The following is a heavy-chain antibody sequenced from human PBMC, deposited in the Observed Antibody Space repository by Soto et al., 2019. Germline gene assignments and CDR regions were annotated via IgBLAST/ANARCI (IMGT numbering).Heavy chain of an antibody. Sequence: SETLSLTCTVSGGSISSGDYWWSWIRQPPGKGLEWIGYIYYSGSTYYNPSLKRRVTISVDTSKNQFSLKLSSVTAADTAVYYCASRETYSRAGYYYYGMDVWGQGTTVPVSS. CDR1: GGSISSGDYW. V-gene: IGHV4-30-4*01. CDR3: ASRETYSRAGYYYYGMDV. D-gene: IGHD6-13*01. J-gene: IGHJ6*02. CDR2: IYYSGST.